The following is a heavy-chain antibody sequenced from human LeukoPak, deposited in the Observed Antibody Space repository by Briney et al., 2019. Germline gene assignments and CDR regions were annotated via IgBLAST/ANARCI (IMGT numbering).Heavy chain of an antibody. D-gene: IGHD1-26*01. V-gene: IGHV4-38-2*01. CDR3: GFPPSGSYRFACDI. Sequence: SENLSLNCAVSSFSISSGYYWGWIRQPPGKGLEWIGSIYDSGSTSYNPSLKSRVTISVDTSKNQFSLKLSSATAPDTDVYCLGFPPSGSYRFACDIWRQGPMVTVSS. CDR1: SFSISSGYY. CDR2: IYDSGST. J-gene: IGHJ3*02.